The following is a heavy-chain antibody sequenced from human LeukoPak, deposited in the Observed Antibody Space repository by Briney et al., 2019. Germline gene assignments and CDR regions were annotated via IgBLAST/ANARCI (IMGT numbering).Heavy chain of an antibody. Sequence: ASVKVSCKASGYTFTGYYMHWVPQAPGQGLEWMGWINPNSGGTNYAQKFQGWVTMTRDTSISTAYMELSRLRSDDTAVYYCARGGITGTTRGPTRLNDAFDIWGQGTMVTVSS. CDR3: ARGGITGTTRGPTRLNDAFDI. D-gene: IGHD1-20*01. V-gene: IGHV1-2*04. J-gene: IGHJ3*02. CDR1: GYTFTGYY. CDR2: INPNSGGT.